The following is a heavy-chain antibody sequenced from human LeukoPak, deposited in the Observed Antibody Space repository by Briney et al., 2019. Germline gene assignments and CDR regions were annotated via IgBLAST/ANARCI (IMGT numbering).Heavy chain of an antibody. D-gene: IGHD2-21*02. J-gene: IGHJ4*02. CDR2: ISSSSSYI. V-gene: IGHV3-21*01. CDR3: AREEGTDCGGDCYSGY. CDR1: GFTFSSYS. Sequence: GGSLRLSCGASGFTFSSYSMNWVRQAPGKGPEWVSSISSSSSYIYYADSVKGRFTVSRDNAKNSLYLQMNSLRAEDTAVYYCAREEGTDCGGDCYSGYWGQGTLLTVSS.